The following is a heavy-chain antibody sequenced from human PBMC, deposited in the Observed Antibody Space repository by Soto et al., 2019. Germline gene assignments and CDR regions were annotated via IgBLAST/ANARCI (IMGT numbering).Heavy chain of an antibody. CDR3: ARGGPEDFDWLPTGGGSAFDI. CDR2: IYHSGST. CDR1: GGSISSGGYS. J-gene: IGHJ3*02. Sequence: QLQLQESGSGLVKPSQTLSLTCAVSGGSISSGGYSWSWIRQPPGKGLEWIGYIYHSGSTYYNPSLKSRVTISVDRSKNQFSLKLSSVTAADTAVYYCARGGPEDFDWLPTGGGSAFDIWGQGTMVTVSS. D-gene: IGHD3-9*01. V-gene: IGHV4-30-2*01.